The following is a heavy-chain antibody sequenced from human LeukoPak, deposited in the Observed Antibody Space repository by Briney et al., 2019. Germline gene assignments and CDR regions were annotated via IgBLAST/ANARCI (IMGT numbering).Heavy chain of an antibody. J-gene: IGHJ4*02. V-gene: IGHV3-21*01. CDR3: VRDRSTFVDY. CDR2: ISTRSTYI. Sequence: GGSLRLSCAASGFTFSNYNMNWVRQAPGKGLEWVSCISTRSTYIYYADSVKGRFTISRDNAKNSLYLQMNSLRADDTAVYYCVRDRSTFVDYWGQGTLVTVSS. D-gene: IGHD3-16*01. CDR1: GFTFSNYN.